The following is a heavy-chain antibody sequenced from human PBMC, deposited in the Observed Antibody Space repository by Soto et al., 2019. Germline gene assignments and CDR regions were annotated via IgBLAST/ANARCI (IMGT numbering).Heavy chain of an antibody. V-gene: IGHV4-39*01. CDR3: ARHTPEGITIFGVVADPFDY. J-gene: IGHJ4*02. CDR2: IYYSGST. D-gene: IGHD3-3*01. CDR1: GGSISSSSYY. Sequence: PSETLSLTCTVSGGSISSSSYYWGWIRQPPGKGLEWIGSIYYSGSTYYNPSLKSRVTISVDTSKNQFSLKLSSVTAADTAVCYCARHTPEGITIFGVVADPFDYWGQGTLVTVSS.